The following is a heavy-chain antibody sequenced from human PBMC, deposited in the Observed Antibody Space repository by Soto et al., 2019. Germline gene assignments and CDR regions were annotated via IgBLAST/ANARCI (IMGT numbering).Heavy chain of an antibody. CDR2: ISSSSSYI. V-gene: IGHV3-21*01. Sequence: EVQLVESGGGLVKPGGSLRLSCAASGFTFSGYSLNWVRQAPGKGLEWVSSISSSSSYIYYADSVKGRFTISRDNAKKSLALQMYSLRAEDTAVYYCARSFYGDYPFDYWGQGTLVTVSS. CDR3: ARSFYGDYPFDY. CDR1: GFTFSGYS. J-gene: IGHJ4*02. D-gene: IGHD4-17*01.